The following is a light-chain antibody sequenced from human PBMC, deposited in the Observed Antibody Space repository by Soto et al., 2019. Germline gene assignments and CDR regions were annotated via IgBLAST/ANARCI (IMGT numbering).Light chain of an antibody. CDR3: QQYHVSSLT. CDR2: DAS. Sequence: EIVLTQSPGTLSLSPGERATLSCRASQIVSSYLAWYQQKPGQAPRLLIYDASNRATGIPDRFSGSGSETDFTLTISRLEPEDFAVYYCQQYHVSSLTFGGGTKVDIK. CDR1: QIVSSY. V-gene: IGKV3-20*01. J-gene: IGKJ4*01.